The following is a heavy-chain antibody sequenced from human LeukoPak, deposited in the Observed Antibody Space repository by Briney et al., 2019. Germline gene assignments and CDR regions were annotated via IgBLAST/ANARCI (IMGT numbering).Heavy chain of an antibody. CDR3: ARDSLIQYGSGSYWGFDY. V-gene: IGHV3-7*03. J-gene: IGHJ4*02. CDR1: GFIFSNYW. CDR2: IKTDGSDQ. D-gene: IGHD3-10*01. Sequence: GGSLRLYCAASGFIFSNYWLSWVRQAPGKGPEGVGDIKTDGSDQYYVGSVKGRFTISRDNAKNSLYLEMNSLRAEDTAVYYCARDSLIQYGSGSYWGFDYWGQGILVTVSS.